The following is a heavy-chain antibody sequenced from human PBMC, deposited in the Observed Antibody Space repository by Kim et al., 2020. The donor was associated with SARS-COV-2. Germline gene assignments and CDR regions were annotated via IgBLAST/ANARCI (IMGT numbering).Heavy chain of an antibody. J-gene: IGHJ4*02. CDR3: AGSQSRIALFALLTIAYYFDY. CDR2: SSYGGST. V-gene: IGHV4-39*01. D-gene: IGHD3-10*01. CDR1: GGSIRSSNYY. Sequence: SETLSLTCTVSGGSIRSSNYYWGWIRQPPGKGLEWIGSSSYGGSTYYNPSLKSRVTISVDTSKNQFSLRLSSVTAADTAVYYCAGSQSRIALFALLTIAYYFDYWGQGTRVTVSS.